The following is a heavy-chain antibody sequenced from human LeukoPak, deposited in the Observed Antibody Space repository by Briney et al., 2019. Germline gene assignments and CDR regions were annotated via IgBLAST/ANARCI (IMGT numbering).Heavy chain of an antibody. D-gene: IGHD2-2*01. CDR1: GGSISSSSYY. CDR3: ARDRGDLGYCSSTSCYEFDY. Sequence: DPSETLSLTCTVSGGSISSSSYYWGWIRQPPGKGLEWIGSIYYSGSTYYNPSLKSRVTISVDTSKNQFSLKLSSVTAADTAVYYCARDRGDLGYCSSTSCYEFDYWGQGTLVTVSS. CDR2: IYYSGST. J-gene: IGHJ4*02. V-gene: IGHV4-39*02.